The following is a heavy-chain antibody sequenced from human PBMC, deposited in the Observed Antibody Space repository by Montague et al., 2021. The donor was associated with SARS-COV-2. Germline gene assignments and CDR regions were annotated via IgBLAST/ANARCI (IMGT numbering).Heavy chain of an antibody. J-gene: IGHJ6*02. CDR2: VYYTWNT. CDR3: ARDQANYGLDV. V-gene: IGHV4-59*01. Sequence: SETLSLTCTVSGDSIISFYWTWVRQSPGKGLEWIGNVYYTWNTKYKPSLEGRVTISVDTSKSQFSLILSSVTAADTAVYYCARDQANYGLDVWGQGTTVTVSS. CDR1: GDSIISFY.